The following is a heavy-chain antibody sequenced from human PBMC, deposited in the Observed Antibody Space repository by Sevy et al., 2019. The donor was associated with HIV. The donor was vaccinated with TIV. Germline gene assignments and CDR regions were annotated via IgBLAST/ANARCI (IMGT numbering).Heavy chain of an antibody. CDR1: GGTLTNYA. D-gene: IGHD2-8*01. J-gene: IGHJ5*02. CDR2: IVPVFGTS. Sequence: ASVKVSCKASGGTLTNYAISWVRQAPGQGLEWMGEIVPVFGTSHHARSFQGRVTITADESTSTAYMELRSLRSEDTAVYYCTSGADCSNGVCYPRGFDPWGHGTLVTVSS. CDR3: TSGADCSNGVCYPRGFDP. V-gene: IGHV1-69*13.